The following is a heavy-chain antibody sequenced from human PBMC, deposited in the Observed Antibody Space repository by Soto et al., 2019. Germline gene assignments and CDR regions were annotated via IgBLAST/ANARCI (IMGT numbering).Heavy chain of an antibody. CDR2: IYYSGST. CDR3: ARWTPLDWFDP. J-gene: IGHJ5*02. Sequence: SETLSLTCTVSGGSISSYYWSWIRQPPGKGLEWIGYIYYSGSTNYNPSLKSRVTISVDTSKNQFSLKLSSVTAADTAVYYSARWTPLDWFDPWGQGTLVTVSS. CDR1: GGSISSYY. V-gene: IGHV4-59*08.